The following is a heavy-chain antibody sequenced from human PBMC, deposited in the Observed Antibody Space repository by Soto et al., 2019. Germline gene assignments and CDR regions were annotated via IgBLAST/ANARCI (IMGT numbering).Heavy chain of an antibody. V-gene: IGHV6-1*01. CDR2: TYYRSKWYN. J-gene: IGHJ6*02. CDR1: GDSVSSNSAA. D-gene: IGHD3-3*01. CDR3: ARDSDYDFWSGYFNGYYGMDV. Sequence: SQTLSLTCVISGDSVSSNSAAWNWIRQSPSRGLEWLGRTYYRSKWYNDYAVSVKSRITINPDTSKNQFSLRLNSVTPEDTAVYYCARDSDYDFWSGYFNGYYGMDVWGQGTTVTVSS.